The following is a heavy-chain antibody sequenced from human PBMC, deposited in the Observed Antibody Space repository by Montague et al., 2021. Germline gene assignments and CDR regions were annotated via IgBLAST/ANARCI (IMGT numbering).Heavy chain of an antibody. CDR2: INPSSGST. D-gene: IGHD6-25*01. Sequence: SVKVSCKASGYSFTDYYLHWVRQAPGQGFEWMGRINPSSGSTRYAQKFQGRITMTRDTSTATVFMGLSGLRSGETAVYYCAKEWGFESYDSSGFVDWGQGTLVTVS. CDR1: GYSFTDYY. J-gene: IGHJ4*02. V-gene: IGHV1-46*01. CDR3: AKEWGFESYDSSGFVD.